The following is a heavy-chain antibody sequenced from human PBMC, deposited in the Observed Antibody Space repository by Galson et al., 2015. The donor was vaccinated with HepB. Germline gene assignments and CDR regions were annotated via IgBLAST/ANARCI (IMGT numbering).Heavy chain of an antibody. Sequence: SLRLSCAASGFTFSSYSMNWVRQAPGKGLEWVSSISSSSSYIYYADSVKGRFTISRDNAKNSLYLQMNSLRAEDTAVYYCARLGTSLYYFDYWGQGTLVTVSS. J-gene: IGHJ4*02. D-gene: IGHD2-2*01. V-gene: IGHV3-21*01. CDR3: ARLGTSLYYFDY. CDR1: GFTFSSYS. CDR2: ISSSSSYI.